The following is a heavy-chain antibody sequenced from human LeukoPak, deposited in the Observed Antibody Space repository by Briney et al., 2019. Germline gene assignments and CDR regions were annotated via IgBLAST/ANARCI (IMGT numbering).Heavy chain of an antibody. D-gene: IGHD1-26*01. V-gene: IGHV3-53*01. CDR2: IYPGGNT. J-gene: IGHJ6*03. Sequence: GGSLRLSCAASGFTVSSIYMSWVRQAPGKGLEWVSVIYPGGNTYYADSVKGRFTISRDNSKNTVYLQMNSLRAEDTAVYYCARDPYSGSYGDYYYYYMDVWGKGTTVTISS. CDR1: GFTVSSIY. CDR3: ARDPYSGSYGDYYYYYMDV.